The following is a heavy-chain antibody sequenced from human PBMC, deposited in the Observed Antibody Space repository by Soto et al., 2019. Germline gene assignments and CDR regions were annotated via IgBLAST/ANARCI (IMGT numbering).Heavy chain of an antibody. Sequence: ETLSHTCAVYGESFSDYYWIWIRQPPGKGLDWMGEMNHSGSTNYNPSLKSRVTISVDTSKHQFSLKLTSVTAADTAGYYCPRQDSSSWTDAFDIWGKGKMVTVSS. CDR3: PRQDSSSWTDAFDI. CDR1: GESFSDYY. J-gene: IGHJ3*02. V-gene: IGHV4-34*01. D-gene: IGHD6-13*01. CDR2: MNHSGST.